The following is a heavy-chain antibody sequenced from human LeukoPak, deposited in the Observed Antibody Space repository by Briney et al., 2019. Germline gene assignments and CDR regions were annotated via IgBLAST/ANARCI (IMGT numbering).Heavy chain of an antibody. CDR1: GYTLTEFS. V-gene: IGHV1-24*01. CDR2: FDPEDGEP. D-gene: IGHD3-3*01. CDR3: AGVTSSYYYYMDV. Sequence: GASVKVSCKVSGYTLTEFSMHWVRQAPGKGVEWVVGFDPEDGEPIYAQKLQGRVTMTEHTSTDTAYMELSSLRSEDTAVYYCAGVTSSYYYYMDVWGKGTTVTISS. J-gene: IGHJ6*03.